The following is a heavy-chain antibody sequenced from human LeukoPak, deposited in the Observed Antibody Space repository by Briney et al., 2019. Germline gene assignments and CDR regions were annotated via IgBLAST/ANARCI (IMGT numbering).Heavy chain of an antibody. CDR1: GFTFSSYG. D-gene: IGHD2-2*01. CDR3: AKTGYCSSTCCYSFDY. Sequence: GGSLRLSCAASGFTFSSYGMHWVRQAPGKGLEWVAVISYDGSNKYYADSVKGRFTISRDNSKNTLYLQMNSLRAEDTAVYYCAKTGYCSSTCCYSFDYWGQGTLVTVSS. V-gene: IGHV3-30*18. CDR2: ISYDGSNK. J-gene: IGHJ4*02.